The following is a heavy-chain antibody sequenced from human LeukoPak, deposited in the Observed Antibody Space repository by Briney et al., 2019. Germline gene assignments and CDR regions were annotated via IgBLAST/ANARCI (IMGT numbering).Heavy chain of an antibody. V-gene: IGHV3-7*03. J-gene: IGHJ4*02. CDR2: IKQDGKGK. D-gene: IGHD2-2*01. CDR1: GFTFSTYW. CDR3: ARGVPHFDY. Sequence: GGSLRLSCAASGFTFSTYWMSWVRQAPGKGLEWVANIKQDGKGKYYVDSVKGRFTISRDNAKNSLYLQINSLRAEDTAVYYCARGVPHFDYWGQGTLVTVSS.